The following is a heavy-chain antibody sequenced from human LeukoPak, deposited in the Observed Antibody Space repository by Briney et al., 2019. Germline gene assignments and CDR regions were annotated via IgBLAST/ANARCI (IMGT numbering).Heavy chain of an antibody. CDR3: ANHCSGGTCNRYYFDH. CDR1: GASLSSGGYY. V-gene: IGHV4-31*01. CDR2: IYYTGRT. Sequence: PSQTLSLTCTVSGASLSSGGYYWSWPRQHPARGLEWLGYIYYTGRTYYDPSHKSLVTMRVDSSKNQFFLTLSSVTDAATGDYYSANHCSGGTCNRYYFDHWGQGTLVTVSA. J-gene: IGHJ4*02. D-gene: IGHD2-15*01.